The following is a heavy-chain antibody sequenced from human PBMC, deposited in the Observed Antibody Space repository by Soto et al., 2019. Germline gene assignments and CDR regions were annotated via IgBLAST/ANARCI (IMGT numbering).Heavy chain of an antibody. J-gene: IGHJ5*02. Sequence: SETLSLPCTVSAGFARSCYYNWSCIRQPPGRGLDWIGYIFYSGTTYYNPSLKSRVTISVDRSKNQFSLKLSSVTAADTPVYYCARVPDRWGQVTLVTVS. V-gene: IGHV4-30-4*01. CDR1: AGFARSCYYN. CDR2: IFYSGTT. D-gene: IGHD2-2*01. CDR3: ARVPDR.